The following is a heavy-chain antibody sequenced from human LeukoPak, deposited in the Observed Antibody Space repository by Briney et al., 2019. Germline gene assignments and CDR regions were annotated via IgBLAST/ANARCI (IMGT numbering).Heavy chain of an antibody. CDR3: AKDRGVLPTRSDDFDI. CDR1: VFTFSSSA. Sequence: GASLRLSCAASVFTFSSSAMSCVRQAPGKGREWVSAISGSGGSTYYADSVKGRFTIPRDNSKNTLYLQMNSLRAEEAAVYYCAKDRGVLPTRSDDFDIWGQGTMVSVSS. CDR2: ISGSGGST. J-gene: IGHJ3*02. D-gene: IGHD4/OR15-4a*01. V-gene: IGHV3-23*01.